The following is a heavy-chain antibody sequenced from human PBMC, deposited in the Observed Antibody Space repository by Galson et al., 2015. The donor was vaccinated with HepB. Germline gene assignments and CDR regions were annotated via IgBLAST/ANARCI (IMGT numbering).Heavy chain of an antibody. CDR3: ARDLGEGDTAMAWLDY. D-gene: IGHD5-18*01. V-gene: IGHV3-7*03. Sequence: SLRLSCAASGFTFSSYWMSWVRQAPGKGLEWVANIKQDGSEKYYVDSVKGRFTISRDNAKNSLYLQMNSLRAEDTAVYYCARDLGEGDTAMAWLDYWGQGTLVTVSS. J-gene: IGHJ4*02. CDR1: GFTFSSYW. CDR2: IKQDGSEK.